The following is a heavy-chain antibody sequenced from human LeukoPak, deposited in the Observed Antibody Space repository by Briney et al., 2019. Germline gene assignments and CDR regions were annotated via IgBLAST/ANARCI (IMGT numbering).Heavy chain of an antibody. J-gene: IGHJ4*02. D-gene: IGHD1-1*01. Sequence: GGSLSLSCAASGFTFSSYEMNWVRQAPGKGLEWVSYIRNSGKHIFYADSVKGRFTISRDNGKNSLYLQMNSLRAEDTAVYYCARVFSNPTGNDYWGQGTRVTVPT. V-gene: IGHV3-48*03. CDR3: ARVFSNPTGNDY. CDR1: GFTFSSYE. CDR2: IRNSGKHI.